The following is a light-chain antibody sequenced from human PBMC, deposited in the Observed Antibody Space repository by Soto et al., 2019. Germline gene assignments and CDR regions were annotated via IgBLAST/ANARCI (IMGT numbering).Light chain of an antibody. CDR1: QSVLHSSNNKNY. CDR3: QQYYTTPQA. Sequence: DIVMTQSPDSLAVSLGETATIDCRSSQSVLHSSNNKNYLAWFQQKSGQPPKLLIYWASTRESGVPDRFSGSGSETDFILTISSLQAEDVAVYYCQQYYTTPQAFGQGTKVDIK. V-gene: IGKV4-1*01. J-gene: IGKJ1*01. CDR2: WAS.